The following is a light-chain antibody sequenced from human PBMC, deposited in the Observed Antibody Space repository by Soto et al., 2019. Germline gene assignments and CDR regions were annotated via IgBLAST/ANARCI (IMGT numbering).Light chain of an antibody. CDR1: NIDVGGYNY. J-gene: IGLJ1*01. CDR2: DVS. Sequence: QSSLTHPASVSGSPGQSITISCPGTNIDVGGYNYVAWYEQHAGRAPKLMMYDVSNRPSGISNRFSGSKSGNTASLTISGLQAEDEADYYCGSYADSSTVFGTGTKVPVL. CDR3: GSYADSSTV. V-gene: IGLV2-14*01.